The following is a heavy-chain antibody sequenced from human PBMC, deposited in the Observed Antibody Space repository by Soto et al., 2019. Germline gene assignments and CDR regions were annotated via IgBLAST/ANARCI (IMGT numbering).Heavy chain of an antibody. V-gene: IGHV3-21*01. CDR2: ISSSSSYI. D-gene: IGHD6-13*01. CDR3: ARHSSSWYDVFAFDI. Sequence: FSSYSMNWVRQAPGKGLEWVSSISSSSSYIYYADSVKGRFTISRDNAKNSLYLQMNSLRAEDTAVYYCARHSSSWYDVFAFDIWGQGTMVTVSS. CDR1: FSSYS. J-gene: IGHJ3*02.